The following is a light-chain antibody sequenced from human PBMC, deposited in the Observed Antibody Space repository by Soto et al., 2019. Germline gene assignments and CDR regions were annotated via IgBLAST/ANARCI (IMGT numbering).Light chain of an antibody. V-gene: IGKV3-15*01. J-gene: IGKJ5*01. CDR2: GVS. Sequence: MKQSPAILSVTPGEWANLSCKTSQSVNSNYLAWYQQHNGQPPGLLIYGVSARATGIPARFSGTGSGTELSLSLSSLESEDCTVDDCQQYGMWPTTFGQGTRLEIK. CDR3: QQYGMWPTT. CDR1: QSVNSN.